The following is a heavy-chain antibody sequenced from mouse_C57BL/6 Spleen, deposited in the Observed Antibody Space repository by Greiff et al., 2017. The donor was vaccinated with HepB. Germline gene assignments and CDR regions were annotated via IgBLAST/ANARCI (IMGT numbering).Heavy chain of an antibody. V-gene: IGHV1-61*01. CDR1: GYTVTSYW. CDR3: AREDGYYSYFDY. CDR2: IYPSDSET. D-gene: IGHD2-3*01. J-gene: IGHJ2*01. Sequence: QVQLQQPGAERGRPGASVKLAGKASGYTVTSYWRDWVKQRPGQGLEWIGNIYPSDSETHYNQKFKDKATLTVDKSSSTAYMQLSSLTSEDSAVYYCAREDGYYSYFDYWGQGPTLTVSS.